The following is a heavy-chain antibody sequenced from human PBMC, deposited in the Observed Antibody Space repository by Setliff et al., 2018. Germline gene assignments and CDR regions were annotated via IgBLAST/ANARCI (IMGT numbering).Heavy chain of an antibody. Sequence: PSETLSLTCAVSGGSISSGGYSWSWIRQPPGKGLEWIGYIYHSGSTYYNPSLKSRVTISVDRSKNQFSLRSEDTAVYYCARLRVRGYDYDLGYWGQGTLVTVSS. CDR1: GGSISSGGYS. J-gene: IGHJ4*02. D-gene: IGHD5-12*01. CDR3: ARLRVRGYDYDLGY. V-gene: IGHV4-30-2*01. CDR2: IYHSGST.